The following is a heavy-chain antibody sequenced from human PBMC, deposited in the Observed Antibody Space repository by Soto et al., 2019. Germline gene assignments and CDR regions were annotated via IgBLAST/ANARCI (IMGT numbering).Heavy chain of an antibody. Sequence: GASVRVSFKASWYTFSSYVISGVRQATRKGLEWMGWISAYNGNTNYAQKLQGRVTMTTDTSTSTAYMELRSLRSYDTAGYYCARDLYYYDSSGYYTPPPAGDFDYWGQGTLVTVSS. CDR3: ARDLYYYDSSGYYTPPPAGDFDY. J-gene: IGHJ4*02. CDR1: WYTFSSYV. D-gene: IGHD3-22*01. CDR2: ISAYNGNT. V-gene: IGHV1-18*04.